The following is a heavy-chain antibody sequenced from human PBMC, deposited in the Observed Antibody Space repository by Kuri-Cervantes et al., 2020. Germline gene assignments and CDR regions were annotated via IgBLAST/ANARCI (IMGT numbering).Heavy chain of an antibody. V-gene: IGHV3-66*01. CDR2: IYSGGST. D-gene: IGHD6-13*01. J-gene: IGHJ4*02. Sequence: ETLSLTCAASGFTVSSNYMSWVRQAPGKGLEWVSVIYSGGSTYYADSVKGRFTISRDNSKNTLYLQMNSLRAEDTAVYYCARVKSLAAGFDYWCQGTLVTVSS. CDR3: ARVKSLAAGFDY. CDR1: GFTVSSNY.